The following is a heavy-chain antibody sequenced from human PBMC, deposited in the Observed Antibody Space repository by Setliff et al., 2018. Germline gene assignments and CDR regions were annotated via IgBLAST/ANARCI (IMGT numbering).Heavy chain of an antibody. J-gene: IGHJ6*02. V-gene: IGHV1-8*01. CDR1: GYTFTSYD. CDR2: MDPNSGNT. CDR3: ARAYSSSWYLYYYYGMDV. Sequence: ASVKVSCKASGYTFTSYDINWVRQATGQGLEWMGWMDPNSGNTGYAQKFQGRVTMTRNTSISTAYMELSSLRSEDTAVYYCARAYSSSWYLYYYYGMDVWGQGTTVTVSS. D-gene: IGHD6-13*01.